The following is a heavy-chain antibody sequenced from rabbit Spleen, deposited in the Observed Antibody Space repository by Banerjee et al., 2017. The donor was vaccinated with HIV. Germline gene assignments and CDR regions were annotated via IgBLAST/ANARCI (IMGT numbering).Heavy chain of an antibody. CDR3: ARDAGRGDYIDGVFNL. V-gene: IGHV1S40*01. D-gene: IGHD8-1*01. J-gene: IGHJ4*01. CDR2: TNSGSGSA. CDR1: GFTLSSYW. Sequence: QSLEESGGDLVKPGASLTLTCTASGFTLSSYWMCWVRQAPGKGLEWIGCTNSGSGSAGYATWAKGRLTISKTSSTTVTLQMTSLTVADTATYFCARDAGRGDYIDGVFNLWGQGTLVTVS.